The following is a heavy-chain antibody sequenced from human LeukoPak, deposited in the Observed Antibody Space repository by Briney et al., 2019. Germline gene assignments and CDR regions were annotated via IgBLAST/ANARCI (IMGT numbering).Heavy chain of an antibody. CDR1: GYTFTSYG. J-gene: IGHJ4*02. D-gene: IGHD6-13*01. CDR2: ISAYNGNT. CDR3: ARDRIAAAGKGKDY. Sequence: EASVKVSCKASGYTFTSYGISWVRQAPGQGLGWMGWISAYNGNTNYAQKLQGRGTMTTDTSTSTAYMELRSLRSDATAVYYCARDRIAAAGKGKDYWGQGTLVTVSS. V-gene: IGHV1-18*01.